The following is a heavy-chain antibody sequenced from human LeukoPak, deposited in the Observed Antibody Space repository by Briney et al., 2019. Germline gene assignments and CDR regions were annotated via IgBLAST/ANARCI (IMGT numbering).Heavy chain of an antibody. V-gene: IGHV4-39*01. J-gene: IGHJ6*02. CDR3: ARHQITIFGVVPPGYYGMDV. Sequence: PSETLSLICTVSGGSISSSSYYWGWIRQPPGKGLEWIGSIYYSGSTYYNPSLKSRVTISVDTSKNQFSLKLSPVTAADTAVYYCARHQITIFGVVPPGYYGMDVWGQGTTVTVSS. D-gene: IGHD3-3*01. CDR2: IYYSGST. CDR1: GGSISSSSYY.